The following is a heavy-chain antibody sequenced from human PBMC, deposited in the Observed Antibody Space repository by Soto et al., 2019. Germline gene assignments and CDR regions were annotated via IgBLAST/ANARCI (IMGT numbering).Heavy chain of an antibody. CDR2: IYYSGST. CDR1: GGSISSSSYY. Sequence: SETLSLTCTVSGGSISSSSYYWGWIRQPPGKGLEWIGSIYYSGSTYYNPSLKSRVTISVDTSKNQFSLKLSSVTAADTAVYYCTASSGYDLDWFDPWGQGTLVTVSS. J-gene: IGHJ5*02. CDR3: TASSGYDLDWFDP. V-gene: IGHV4-39*01. D-gene: IGHD5-12*01.